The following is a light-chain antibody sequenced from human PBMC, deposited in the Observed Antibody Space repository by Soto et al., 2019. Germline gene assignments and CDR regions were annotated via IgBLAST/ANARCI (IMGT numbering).Light chain of an antibody. CDR3: QQYNNWPPST. V-gene: IGKV3-15*01. Sequence: EIVMTQSPATLSVSPGERATLSCRASQSVSSNLAWYQQKPGQAPRLLIYGASTRATGIPARFSGSGSGTEFTLPISSLQSEDFAVYYCQQYNNWPPSTFGQGTKVDNK. CDR1: QSVSSN. CDR2: GAS. J-gene: IGKJ2*01.